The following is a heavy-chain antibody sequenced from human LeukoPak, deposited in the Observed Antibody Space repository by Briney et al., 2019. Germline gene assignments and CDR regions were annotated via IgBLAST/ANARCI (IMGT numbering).Heavy chain of an antibody. CDR2: IYYSTST. J-gene: IGHJ4*02. V-gene: IGHV4-31*03. CDR1: GGSISRGGFY. Sequence: TLSLTCTLSGGSISRGGFYWGWSRPHPGKGLEGIRYIYYSTSTSYNPSLKCRVTISGETSKHQFSLKLSSVTAADTAVYYCVTETCRPTGGYWGQGTLVTVSS. D-gene: IGHD1-14*01. CDR3: VTETCRPTGGY.